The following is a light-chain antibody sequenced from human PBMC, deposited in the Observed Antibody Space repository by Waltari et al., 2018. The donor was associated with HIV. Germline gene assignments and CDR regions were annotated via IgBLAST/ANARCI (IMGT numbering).Light chain of an antibody. CDR2: DNT. J-gene: IGLJ2*01. CDR3: GTWDSSLSAWV. V-gene: IGLV1-51*01. Sequence: QSVLTQPPSVSAAPGPKVPISCSGSSSNIGNNFVSWFQQPPGTAPKLLIYDNTRRPSGIPDRFSGSKSGTSATLGITGLQSGDEADYYCGTWDSSLSAWVFGGGTKLTVL. CDR1: SSNIGNNF.